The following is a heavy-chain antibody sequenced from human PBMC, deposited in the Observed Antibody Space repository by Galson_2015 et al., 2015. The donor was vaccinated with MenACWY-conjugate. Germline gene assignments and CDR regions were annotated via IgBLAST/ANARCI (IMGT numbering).Heavy chain of an antibody. D-gene: IGHD3-10*01. J-gene: IGHJ6*03. CDR3: AKDDTMVRGWYYYMDV. CDR2: ISGSGGSA. Sequence: SLRLSCAASGFTFSSYAMSWVRQAPGKGLEWVSAISGSGGSAYYADSVKGRFTISRDNSKNTLYLQMNSLRAEDTAVYYCAKDDTMVRGWYYYMDVWGKGTTVTVSS. CDR1: GFTFSSYA. V-gene: IGHV3-23*01.